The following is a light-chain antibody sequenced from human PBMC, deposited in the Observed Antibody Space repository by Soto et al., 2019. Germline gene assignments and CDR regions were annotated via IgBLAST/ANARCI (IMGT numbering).Light chain of an antibody. Sequence: QLVLTQPPSVSGAPGQRVTISCTGSNSNIGAGYEVHWYQHLPGKAPKLLIYANTNRPSGVPDRFSTSRSGTSASLDISGLQAADEADYYCQSYDRSLSGFVIFGGGTKLTVL. CDR3: QSYDRSLSGFVI. CDR2: ANT. CDR1: NSNIGAGYE. J-gene: IGLJ2*01. V-gene: IGLV1-40*01.